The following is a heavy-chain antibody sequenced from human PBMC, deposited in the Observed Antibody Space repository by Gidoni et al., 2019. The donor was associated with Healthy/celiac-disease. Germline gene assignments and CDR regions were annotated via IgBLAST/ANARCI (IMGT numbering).Heavy chain of an antibody. CDR2: ISGSGGST. CDR1: GFTFSSYA. CDR3: AKDGGRYSSGWYFDY. V-gene: IGHV3-23*04. Sequence: EVQLVESGGGLVQPGGSLRPSCAASGFTFSSYAMSWVRQAPGTGLELVSAISGSGGSTYYADSVKGRFTISRDNSKNTLYLQMNSLRAEDTAVYYCAKDGGRYSSGWYFDYWGQGTLVTVSS. J-gene: IGHJ4*02. D-gene: IGHD6-19*01.